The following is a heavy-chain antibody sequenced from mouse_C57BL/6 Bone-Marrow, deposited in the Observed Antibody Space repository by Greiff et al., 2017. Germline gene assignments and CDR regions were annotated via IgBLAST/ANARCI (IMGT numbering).Heavy chain of an antibody. J-gene: IGHJ2*01. D-gene: IGHD1-1*01. Sequence: EVKLMESGGDLVKPGGSLKLSCAASGFTFSSYGMSWVRQTPDKRLEWVATISSGGSYTYYPDSVKGRFTISRDNAKNTLYLQMSSLKSEDTAMYYCAGQNYGFNVDYWGQGTTLTGSS. V-gene: IGHV5-6*01. CDR3: AGQNYGFNVDY. CDR1: GFTFSSYG. CDR2: ISSGGSYT.